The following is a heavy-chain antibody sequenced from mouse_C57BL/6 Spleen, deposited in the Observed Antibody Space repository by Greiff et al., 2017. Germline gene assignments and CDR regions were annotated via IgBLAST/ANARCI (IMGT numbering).Heavy chain of an antibody. J-gene: IGHJ2*01. CDR3: ARGGYYGRSPYYFDY. V-gene: IGHV5-4*01. CDR2: ISDGGSYT. Sequence: DVHLVASGGGLVKPGGSLKLSCAASGFTFSSYALSWVRQTPEKRLEWVATISDGGSYTYYPDNVKGRFTITRDNAKNNLYLQMSHLKSEDTAMYYGARGGYYGRSPYYFDYWGQVTTLTVAS. CDR1: GFTFSSYA. D-gene: IGHD1-1*01.